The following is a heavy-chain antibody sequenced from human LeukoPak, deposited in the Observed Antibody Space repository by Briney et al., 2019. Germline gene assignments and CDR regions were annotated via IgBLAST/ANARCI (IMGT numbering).Heavy chain of an antibody. CDR1: GNSLRDTS. CDR3: ARGGFGELFPFDY. D-gene: IGHD3-10*01. V-gene: IGHV1-2*02. J-gene: IGHJ4*02. CDR2: INPNSGGT. Sequence: ASVKVSCKVSGNSLRDTSIHWVRQAPGQGLEWMGWINPNSGGTNYAQKFQGRVTMTRDTSISTAYMELSRLRSDDTAVYYCARGGFGELFPFDYWGQGTLVTVSS.